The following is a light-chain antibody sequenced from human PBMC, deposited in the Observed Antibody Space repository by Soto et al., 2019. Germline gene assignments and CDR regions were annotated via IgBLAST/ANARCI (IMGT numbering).Light chain of an antibody. V-gene: IGLV3-21*02. CDR1: DIEDKS. J-gene: IGLJ3*02. CDR2: DDF. CDR3: QVWDTSTDHWV. Sequence: SYELTQPPSVSVAPGQTARLTCGGNDIEDKSVHWYQQKSGQAPVLVINDDFDRPSGIPERFSGYKSRNTATLTISSVEAGDAADFYCQVWDTSTDHWVFGGGTKLTVL.